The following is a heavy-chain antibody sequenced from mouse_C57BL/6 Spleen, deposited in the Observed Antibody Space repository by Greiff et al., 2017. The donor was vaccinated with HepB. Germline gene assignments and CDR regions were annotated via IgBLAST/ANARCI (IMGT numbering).Heavy chain of an antibody. Sequence: EVKVVESGPELVKPGASVKISCKASGYSFTGYYMNWVKQSPEKSLEWIGEINPSTGGTTYNQKFKAKATLTVDKSSSTAYMQLKSLTSEDSAVYYCARSHYYGSSYCDYWGQGTTLTVSS. V-gene: IGHV1-42*01. CDR2: INPSTGGT. D-gene: IGHD1-1*01. J-gene: IGHJ2*01. CDR3: ARSHYYGSSYCDY. CDR1: GYSFTGYY.